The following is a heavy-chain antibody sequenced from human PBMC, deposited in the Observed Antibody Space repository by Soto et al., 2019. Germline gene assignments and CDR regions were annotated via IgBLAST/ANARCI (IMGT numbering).Heavy chain of an antibody. CDR3: ARAPYSSSWYGDYFDY. V-gene: IGHV2-70*04. CDR1: GFSLSTTGMR. D-gene: IGHD6-13*01. J-gene: IGHJ4*02. CDR2: IDWDDDK. Sequence: SGPTLVNPTQTLTLTCTFSGFSLSTTGMRVSWIRQPPGKALEWLARIDWDDDKFYSTSLKTRLTISKDTSKNQVVLTMTNMDPVDTPTYYCARAPYSSSWYGDYFDYWGQGALVTV.